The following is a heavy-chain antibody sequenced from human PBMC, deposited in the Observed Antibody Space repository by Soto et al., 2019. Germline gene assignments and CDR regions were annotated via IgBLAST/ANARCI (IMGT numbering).Heavy chain of an antibody. CDR2: IYPGDSDT. CDR1: GGRCANFW. V-gene: IGHV5-51*01. J-gene: IGHJ6*02. D-gene: IGHD3-22*01. Sequence: GAGGRCANFWSRWVSQMPGKGLEWMGIIYPGDSDTRYSPSFQGQVTISADKSISTAYLQWSSLKASDTAMYYCARLRHTYYYDSSGTREIPHYYYYGMDVWGQGTTVTVSS. CDR3: ARLRHTYYYDSSGTREIPHYYYYGMDV.